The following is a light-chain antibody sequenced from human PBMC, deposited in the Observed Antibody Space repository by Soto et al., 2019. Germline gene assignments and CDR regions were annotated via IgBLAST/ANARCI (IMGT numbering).Light chain of an antibody. V-gene: IGKV3-11*01. Sequence: EIVLTQSPATPSLSPGERATLSCRDSQSVSSYLAWYQQKPGQAPRLLIYDASNRATGIPARFSGSGSGTDFTLTISSLEPEDFAVYYCQQRSNWPLTFGGGTKVEIK. CDR3: QQRSNWPLT. CDR1: QSVSSY. CDR2: DAS. J-gene: IGKJ4*01.